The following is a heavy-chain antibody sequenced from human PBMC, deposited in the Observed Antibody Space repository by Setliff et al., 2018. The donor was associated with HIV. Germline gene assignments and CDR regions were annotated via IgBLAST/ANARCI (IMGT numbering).Heavy chain of an antibody. CDR1: GYTFTRYY. CDR3: ARTLGYCSGGSCYLDY. Sequence: ASVKVSCKASGYTFTRYYIHWVRQAPGQGLEWMGIINPSGGSTTYTQKFQGRVTISADKSTSTVYMELTRLRSEDTAVYYCARTLGYCSGGSCYLDYWGQGTLVTVSS. V-gene: IGHV1-46*01. CDR2: INPSGGST. J-gene: IGHJ4*02. D-gene: IGHD2-15*01.